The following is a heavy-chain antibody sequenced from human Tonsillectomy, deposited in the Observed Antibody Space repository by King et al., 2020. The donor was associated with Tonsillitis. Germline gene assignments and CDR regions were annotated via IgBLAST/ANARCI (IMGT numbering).Heavy chain of an antibody. CDR3: ARASFEGGDSKYFHYGMDV. CDR2: VYYSGST. D-gene: IGHD3-16*01. Sequence: VQLQESGPGLVKPSETLSLTCIVSGGSISTFYWNWIRQPPGKGLEWIGDVYYSGSTHYNPSLKSRATISVDTSKNQFSLKLNSVTAADTAVYYCARASFEGGDSKYFHYGMDVWGQGTTVTVSS. J-gene: IGHJ6*02. CDR1: GGSISTFY. V-gene: IGHV4-59*01.